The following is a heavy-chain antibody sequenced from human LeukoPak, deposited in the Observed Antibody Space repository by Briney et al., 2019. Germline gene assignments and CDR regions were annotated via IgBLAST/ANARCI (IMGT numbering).Heavy chain of an antibody. J-gene: IGHJ4*02. D-gene: IGHD3-10*01. V-gene: IGHV3-73*01. Sequence: GGSLRLSCAASGFTFSGSAMHWVRQASGKGLEWVGRIRSKANSYATAYAASVKGRFTISRDDSKNTAYLQMNSLKTEDTAVYYCAKERKVPRGSRHFDYWGQGTLVTVSS. CDR1: GFTFSGSA. CDR3: AKERKVPRGSRHFDY. CDR2: IRSKANSYAT.